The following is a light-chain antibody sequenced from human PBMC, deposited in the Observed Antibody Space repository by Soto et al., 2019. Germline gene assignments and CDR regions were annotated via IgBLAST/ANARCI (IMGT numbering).Light chain of an antibody. CDR3: NSYTSSNTYV. CDR2: EVS. V-gene: IGLV2-14*01. CDR1: STDVGAHNF. J-gene: IGLJ1*01. Sequence: SVLSQPASVSGSPGHAITISCSGSSTDVGAHNFVSWYQHHPGKAPKLMIYEVSNRPSGVSNRFSGSKSGNTASLTISGLQAEDEADYYCNSYTSSNTYVFGSGTKVTVL.